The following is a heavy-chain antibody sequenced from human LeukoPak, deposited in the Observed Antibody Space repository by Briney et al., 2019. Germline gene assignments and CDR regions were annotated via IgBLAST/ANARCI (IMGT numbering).Heavy chain of an antibody. CDR1: GGSFSGFY. Sequence: KPSETLALTCAVYGGSFSGFYWSWIRQPPGKGLEWIGEINHSGSTNYNPSLKSRVTISVDTPKNQFSLKLNSVTAADTAVYYCARRGMTTIDYWGQGTLVTVSS. V-gene: IGHV4-34*01. J-gene: IGHJ4*02. D-gene: IGHD4-11*01. CDR2: INHSGST. CDR3: ARRGMTTIDY.